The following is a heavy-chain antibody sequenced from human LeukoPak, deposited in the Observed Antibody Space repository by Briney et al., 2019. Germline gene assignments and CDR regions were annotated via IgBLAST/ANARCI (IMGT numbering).Heavy chain of an antibody. D-gene: IGHD1-26*01. V-gene: IGHV1-18*01. Sequence: APLKVSSSASRYTFTTSGISWVRQAPGQGLEWRGWISTYNGNTNNAQKPQGRVTMTTATSTSTAYMELRILRSDDTAVYYCARGGRWELPRPYAFDIWGQGTLVTVSS. CDR3: ARGGRWELPRPYAFDI. CDR2: ISTYNGNT. J-gene: IGHJ3*02. CDR1: RYTFTTSG.